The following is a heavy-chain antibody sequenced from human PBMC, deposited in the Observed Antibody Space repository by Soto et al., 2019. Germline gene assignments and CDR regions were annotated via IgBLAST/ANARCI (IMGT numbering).Heavy chain of an antibody. J-gene: IGHJ1*01. D-gene: IGHD6-13*01. V-gene: IGHV3-23*01. CDR1: GFTFSRYA. Sequence: EVQLLESGGGLVQPEGSLRLSCEASGFTFSRYAMSWVRQAPGKGLEWVSGISGGGSTTYYADSVKGRFTISRDNSKNTLYLQVNSLRAEDTAVYYCARDQAAGGTISRYFQDWGQGTLVTVSS. CDR3: ARDQAAGGTISRYFQD. CDR2: ISGGGSTT.